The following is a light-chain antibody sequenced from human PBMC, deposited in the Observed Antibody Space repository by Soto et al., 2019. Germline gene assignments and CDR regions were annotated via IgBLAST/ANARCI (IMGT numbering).Light chain of an antibody. Sequence: ENVLTQSPGTLFLSPGERATLSCRASQSVSSSYLAWYQQKPGQAPRLLIYGASSRATGIPDRFSGSGSGTDFTLTISRLEPEDFAVYYCQQYGSIPWTFGQGTKVDIK. CDR1: QSVSSSY. V-gene: IGKV3-20*01. CDR2: GAS. CDR3: QQYGSIPWT. J-gene: IGKJ1*01.